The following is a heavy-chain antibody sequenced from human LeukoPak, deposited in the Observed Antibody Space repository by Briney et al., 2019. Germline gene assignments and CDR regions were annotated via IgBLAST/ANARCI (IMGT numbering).Heavy chain of an antibody. D-gene: IGHD5-18*01. CDR2: IIPILGIA. CDR1: GGTFSSYT. Sequence: SVKVSCKASGGTFSSYTISWVRQAPGQGLEWMGRIIPILGIANYAQKFQGRVTITADKSTSTAYMELSSLRSEDTDVYYCARERLDTATWSLYYYMDVWGKGTTVTVSS. V-gene: IGHV1-69*04. CDR3: ARERLDTATWSLYYYMDV. J-gene: IGHJ6*03.